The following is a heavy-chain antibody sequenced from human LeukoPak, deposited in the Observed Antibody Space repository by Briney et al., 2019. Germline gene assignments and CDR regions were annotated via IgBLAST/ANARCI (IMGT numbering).Heavy chain of an antibody. J-gene: IGHJ3*02. V-gene: IGHV1-2*02. Sequence: ASVKASCKVSGYTFTGYYIHWVRQAPGQGLEWMGWINPNSGGTNYAQKFQGRVTMTRDTSISTAYMELSSLRSDDTAVYYCARGSRPGVVNHDAFDIWGQGTMVTVSS. D-gene: IGHD3-3*01. CDR3: ARGSRPGVVNHDAFDI. CDR2: INPNSGGT. CDR1: GYTFTGYY.